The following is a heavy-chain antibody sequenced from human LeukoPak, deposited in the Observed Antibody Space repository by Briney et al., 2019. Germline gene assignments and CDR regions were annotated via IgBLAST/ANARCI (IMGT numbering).Heavy chain of an antibody. CDR3: AGGDTYYYDSSGYYSSMDV. J-gene: IGHJ6*03. CDR2: IIPMFGTA. V-gene: IGHV1-69*06. CDR1: GGTFSSYA. D-gene: IGHD3-22*01. Sequence: SVKVSCKASGGTFSSYAISWVRQAPGQGLEWMGGIIPMFGTANYAQKFQGRVTITADKSTSTAYMELSSLRSEDTAVYYCAGGDTYYYDSSGYYSSMDVWGKGTTVTVSS.